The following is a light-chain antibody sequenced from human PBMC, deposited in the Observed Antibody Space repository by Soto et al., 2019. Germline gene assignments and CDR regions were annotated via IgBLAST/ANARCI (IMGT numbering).Light chain of an antibody. CDR1: QSVLYSSNNKNY. CDR3: QQYYSTPPIT. J-gene: IGKJ5*01. CDR2: WAS. V-gene: IGKV4-1*01. Sequence: DIVMTQSPDSLAVSLGERATINCKSSQSVLYSSNNKNYLVWYQQKPGQLPKLLIYWASTRESGVPDRFSGSGSRTDFTLTISSRQAEDVAVYYWQQYYSTPPITFGQGTRLEIK.